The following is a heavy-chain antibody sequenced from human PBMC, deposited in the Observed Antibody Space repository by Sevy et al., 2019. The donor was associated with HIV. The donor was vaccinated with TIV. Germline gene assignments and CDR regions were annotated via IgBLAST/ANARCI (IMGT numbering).Heavy chain of an antibody. D-gene: IGHD3-22*01. Sequence: GGSLRLSCAASGFTFSTYWMTWVRQAPGKGLEWVATINEDGSDKYYVDSVKGRSTISRDNAKNSLYLQMNSLRAEDTAVYYCARDPPLHHDNSGPGGFWGQGTLVTVSS. J-gene: IGHJ4*02. CDR2: INEDGSDK. V-gene: IGHV3-7*03. CDR3: ARDPPLHHDNSGPGGF. CDR1: GFTFSTYW.